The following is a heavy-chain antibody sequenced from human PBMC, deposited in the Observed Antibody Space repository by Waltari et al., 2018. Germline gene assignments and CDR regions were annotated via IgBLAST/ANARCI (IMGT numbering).Heavy chain of an antibody. CDR1: GGSISRSY. D-gene: IGHD1-1*01. CDR3: ARRTGGIAGTEGRFDV. V-gene: IGHV4-59*12. J-gene: IGHJ5*02. CDR2: MYGGSGHT. Sequence: QVQLQESGPGLVKPSETLSLSCAVSGGSISRSYWSWLRQSPGKGLEWIGYMYGGSGHTTYNPSLKSRVTLTPDTSKNQFSLRLASVTAADTAIYFCARRTGGIAGTEGRFDVWGPGVLVTVSS.